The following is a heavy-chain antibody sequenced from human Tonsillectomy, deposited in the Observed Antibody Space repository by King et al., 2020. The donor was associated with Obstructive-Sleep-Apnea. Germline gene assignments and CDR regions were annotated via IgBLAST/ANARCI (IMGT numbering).Heavy chain of an antibody. Sequence: QLQESGPGLVKPSETLSLTCTVSGGSISSSSYYWGWIRQPPGKGLEWIGSIYYIGSTYYNPSLKSRVTISVDTSKNQFSLKLSSVTAADTAVYYCASGSLTGYYSEYFQHWGQGTLVTVSS. J-gene: IGHJ1*01. CDR1: GGSISSSSYY. CDR3: ASGSLTGYYSEYFQH. CDR2: IYYIGST. V-gene: IGHV4-39*07. D-gene: IGHD3-9*01.